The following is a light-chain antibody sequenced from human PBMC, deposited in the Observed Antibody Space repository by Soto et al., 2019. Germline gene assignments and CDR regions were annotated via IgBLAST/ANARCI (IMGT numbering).Light chain of an antibody. J-gene: IGLJ1*01. CDR1: SSDVGGYDF. CDR2: EVN. Sequence: QSVLTQPPSASGPPGQSVTISCTGTSSDVGGYDFVSWYQQYPGKVPKLMVYEVNKRPSGVPDRFSGSKSGNTASLTVSGLQAEDEADYYCTSYAGGNNVFGTGTKLTVL. CDR3: TSYAGGNNV. V-gene: IGLV2-8*01.